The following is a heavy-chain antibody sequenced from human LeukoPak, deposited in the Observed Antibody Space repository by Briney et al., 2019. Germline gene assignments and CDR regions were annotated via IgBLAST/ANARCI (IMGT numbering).Heavy chain of an antibody. J-gene: IGHJ4*02. CDR1: GFTFSSYS. D-gene: IGHD3-22*01. CDR2: ISSSSSYI. V-gene: IGHV3-21*01. CDR3: ARVLKTHYYDSSGYYGNY. Sequence: PGGSLRLSCAASGFTFSSYSMNWVRQAPGKGLEWVSPISSSSSYIYYADSVKGRFTISRDNAKNSLYLQMNSLRAEDTAVYYCARVLKTHYYDSSGYYGNYWGQGTLVTVSS.